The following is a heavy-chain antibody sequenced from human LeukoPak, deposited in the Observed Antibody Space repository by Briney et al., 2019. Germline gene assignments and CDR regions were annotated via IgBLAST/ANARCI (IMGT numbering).Heavy chain of an antibody. CDR1: GGSISSYY. Sequence: PSETLSLTCTVSGGSISSYYWSWIRQPPGKGLEWIGYIYYSGSTNYNPSLKSRVTISVDTSKNQFSLKLSSVTAADTAVYYCARLGTSSGYYPIACWSQGTLVTVSS. CDR2: IYYSGST. CDR3: ARLGTSSGYYPIAC. D-gene: IGHD3-22*01. V-gene: IGHV4-59*01. J-gene: IGHJ4*02.